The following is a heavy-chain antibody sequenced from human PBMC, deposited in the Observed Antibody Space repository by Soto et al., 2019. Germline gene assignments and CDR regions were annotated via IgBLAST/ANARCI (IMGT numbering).Heavy chain of an antibody. CDR3: ARDKATSTTVTTFVNYYGMDV. V-gene: IGHV1-18*01. CDR2: NSGYNGNT. Sequence: ASVKVSCKASDYTFISYGISWVRQAPGQGLEWMGWNSGYNGNTNYAQKLQDRVTMTTDTSTSTAYMELRSLRSDDTAVYYCARDKATSTTVTTFVNYYGMDVWGQGTTVTVSS. D-gene: IGHD4-4*01. CDR1: DYTFISYG. J-gene: IGHJ6*02.